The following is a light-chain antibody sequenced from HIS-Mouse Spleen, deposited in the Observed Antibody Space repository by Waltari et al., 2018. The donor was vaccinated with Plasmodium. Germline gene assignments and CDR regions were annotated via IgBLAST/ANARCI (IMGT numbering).Light chain of an antibody. J-gene: IGKJ3*01. CDR1: QSVSSN. CDR3: QQYNNWSFT. V-gene: IGKV3-15*01. CDR2: GAS. Sequence: EIVMTQSPATLSVSPGERATLSCRASQSVSSNLAWYQPKPGQAPRLLIYGASTRATGNPARFSVNGSGTEFTLTISSLQSEDFAVYYGQQYNNWSFTFGPGTKVDI.